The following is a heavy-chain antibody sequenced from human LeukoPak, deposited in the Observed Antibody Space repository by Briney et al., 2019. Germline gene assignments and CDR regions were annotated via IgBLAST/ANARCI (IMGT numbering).Heavy chain of an antibody. CDR2: IKSKTDGGTT. V-gene: IGHV3-15*01. Sequence: GGSLRLSCAASGFTFSNAWMSWVRQAPGKGLEWVGRIKSKTDGGTTDYAAPVKGRFIISRDDSKNMLYLQMNSLKTEDTAVYHCTTESDTAMVVDYWGQGTLVTVSS. D-gene: IGHD5-18*01. CDR3: TTESDTAMVVDY. CDR1: GFTFSNAW. J-gene: IGHJ4*02.